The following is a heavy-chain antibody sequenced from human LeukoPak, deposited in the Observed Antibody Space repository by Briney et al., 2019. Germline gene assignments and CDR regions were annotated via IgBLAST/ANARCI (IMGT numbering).Heavy chain of an antibody. CDR1: GGTFSSYA. CDR3: ARDQASGIAAAGMKDGLDY. D-gene: IGHD6-13*01. J-gene: IGHJ4*02. Sequence: PRASVKVSCKASGGTFSSYAISWVRQATGQGLEWMGGIIPIFGTANYAQKFQGRVTITADESTSTAYMELSSLRSEDTAVYYCARDQASGIAAAGMKDGLDYWGQGTLVTVSS. CDR2: IIPIFGTA. V-gene: IGHV1-69*13.